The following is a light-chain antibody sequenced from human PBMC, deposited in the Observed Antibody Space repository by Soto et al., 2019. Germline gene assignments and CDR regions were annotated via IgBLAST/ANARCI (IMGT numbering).Light chain of an antibody. J-gene: IGKJ4*01. Sequence: QLTQSPSSLSASVGDRVTITCRASQGIATYLAWYQQKPGQAPNLLIYAASTLQSGVPSRLSGGGSGTDFTLTISSLQPEDFATYYCQQLNSYPLTFGGGTKVEL. V-gene: IGKV1-9*01. CDR2: AAS. CDR1: QGIATY. CDR3: QQLNSYPLT.